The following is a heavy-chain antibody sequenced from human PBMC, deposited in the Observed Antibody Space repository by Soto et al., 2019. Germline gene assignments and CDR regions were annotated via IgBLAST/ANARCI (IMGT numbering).Heavy chain of an antibody. D-gene: IGHD3-10*01. J-gene: IGHJ5*02. CDR3: TTGATYYYGSGSYNWFDP. Sequence: GGSLRLSCAASGFTFSNAWMNWVRQAPGKGLEWVGRIKSKTDGGTTDYAAPVKGRFTISRDDSKNTLYLQMNSLKTEDTAVYYCTTGATYYYGSGSYNWFDPWGQGTLVTVSS. CDR2: IKSKTDGGTT. V-gene: IGHV3-15*07. CDR1: GFTFSNAW.